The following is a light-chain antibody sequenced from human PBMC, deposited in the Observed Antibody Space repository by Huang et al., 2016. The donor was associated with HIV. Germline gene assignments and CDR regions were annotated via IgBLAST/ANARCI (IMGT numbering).Light chain of an antibody. V-gene: IGKV1-5*03. CDR2: KAS. J-gene: IGKJ2*01. Sequence: DIQMTQSPSTLSASLGDRVTITCRASQSISSWLAWYQQTPGKAPKLLIYKASNLESGVPSRFSGSGSGTEFTLTISSVQPDDFATYYCQQYNSLVYTFGQGTKLEMK. CDR3: QQYNSLVYT. CDR1: QSISSW.